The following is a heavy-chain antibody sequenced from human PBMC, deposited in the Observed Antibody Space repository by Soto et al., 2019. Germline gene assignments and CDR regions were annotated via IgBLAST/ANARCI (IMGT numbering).Heavy chain of an antibody. V-gene: IGHV3-23*01. Sequence: GYLSLSCAASGFNFSSYAVCWVRQAPGKGLEWVSAISGSGGSTFYADSVKGRFTISRDNSKNTLYLQMNSLRAEDTAVYYYSKDEGGSSGSSGFWGQGTQVTVSS. D-gene: IGHD6-19*01. J-gene: IGHJ4*02. CDR2: ISGSGGST. CDR3: SKDEGGSSGSSGF. CDR1: GFNFSSYA.